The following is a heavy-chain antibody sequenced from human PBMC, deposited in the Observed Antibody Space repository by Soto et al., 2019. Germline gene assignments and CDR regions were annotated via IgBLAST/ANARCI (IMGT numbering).Heavy chain of an antibody. J-gene: IGHJ6*02. CDR3: ARVTLGYDFWSGYYYIGGYYYGMVV. Sequence: QVQLVQSGAEVKKPGASVKVSCKASGYTFTSHDINWVRQATGQGLEWMGWMNPNSGNTGYAQKFQGRVTMTRNTPNSMAYVELSSMRFVYTAVYYCARVTLGYDFWSGYYYIGGYYYGMVVWGQGTTVTVSS. CDR2: MNPNSGNT. CDR1: GYTFTSHD. D-gene: IGHD3-3*01. V-gene: IGHV1-8*01.